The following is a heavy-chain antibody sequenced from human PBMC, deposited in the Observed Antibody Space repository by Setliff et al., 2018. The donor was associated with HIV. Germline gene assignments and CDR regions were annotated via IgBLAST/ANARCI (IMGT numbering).Heavy chain of an antibody. V-gene: IGHV4-38-2*01. J-gene: IGHJ4*02. CDR1: GFSISTNYH. CDR3: ARHSGGDQLLREFDY. Sequence: SETLSLTCAVSGFSISTNYHWGWIRQPPGKGLDWIGSIYHSGSTYYNPSLKSRVTISVDTSKNQFSLELSSVTAADTAIFYCARHSGGDQLLREFDYWGQGTLVTV. CDR2: IYHSGST. D-gene: IGHD2-2*01.